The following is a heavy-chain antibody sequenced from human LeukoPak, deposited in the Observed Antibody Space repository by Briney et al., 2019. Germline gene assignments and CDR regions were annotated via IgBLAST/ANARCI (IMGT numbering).Heavy chain of an antibody. J-gene: IGHJ5*02. CDR3: ARGVRLGYSSSSGHWFDP. D-gene: IGHD6-6*01. CDR2: INTRGST. V-gene: IGHV4-61*02. Sequence: PSETLSLTCTVSGGSISSGSYFWSWIRQPAGKGLEWIGRINTRGSTNYNPSLKSRVTISVDTSKNQFSLKLSSVTAADTAVYYCARGVRLGYSSSSGHWFDPWGQGTLVTVSS. CDR1: GGSISSGSYF.